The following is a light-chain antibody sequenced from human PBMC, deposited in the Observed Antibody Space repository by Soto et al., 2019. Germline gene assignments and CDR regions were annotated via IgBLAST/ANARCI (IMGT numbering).Light chain of an antibody. Sequence: EIVLTQSPATLSVSPGEGATLSCRASQSVNSNLAWYQQKPGQAPRLLIYGTSTMATGIPARFSGSGSGTEFTLTISSLQSEDFAVYYCQQYNNCTLWTFGQGTKVEIK. CDR2: GTS. CDR1: QSVNSN. CDR3: QQYNNCTLWT. V-gene: IGKV3-15*01. J-gene: IGKJ1*01.